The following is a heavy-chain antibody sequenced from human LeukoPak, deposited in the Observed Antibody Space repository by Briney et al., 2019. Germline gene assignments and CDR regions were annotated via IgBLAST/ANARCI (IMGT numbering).Heavy chain of an antibody. CDR2: VSYDGTNR. J-gene: IGHJ4*02. Sequence: PGGSLTLSCAASRFTFSDYGMHWVRQAPGKGLEWVAVVSYDGTNRYYADSVQGRFTISRDNSKSTLYLQMNSLRPEDTAAYYCAKGVLGRTQSVSAGLDYWGQGTLVTVSS. D-gene: IGHD7-27*01. CDR3: AKGVLGRTQSVSAGLDY. CDR1: RFTFSDYG. V-gene: IGHV3-30*18.